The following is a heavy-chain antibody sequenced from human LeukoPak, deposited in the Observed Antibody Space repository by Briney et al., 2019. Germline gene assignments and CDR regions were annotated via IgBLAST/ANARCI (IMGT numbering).Heavy chain of an antibody. V-gene: IGHV3-7*01. D-gene: IGHD6-6*01. J-gene: IGHJ6*03. CDR1: GFTSSSYF. CDR2: INRVGSEK. Sequence: GGSLRLSCAASGFTSSSYFMSWVRQAPGKGLEWVANINRVGSEKYCVDSVKGRFTISRDNAKNSLYLQMNSLRAEDTAVYYCAREAPRSDLSSSSHYYYYMDVWGKGTTVTVSS. CDR3: AREAPRSDLSSSSHYYYYMDV.